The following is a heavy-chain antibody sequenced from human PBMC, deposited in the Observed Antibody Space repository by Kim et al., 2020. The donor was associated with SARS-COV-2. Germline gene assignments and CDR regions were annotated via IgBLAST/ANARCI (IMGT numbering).Heavy chain of an antibody. CDR1: GGSISSSNW. CDR2: IYHSGST. V-gene: IGHV4-4*02. CDR3: ARDSGSYYDY. D-gene: IGHD1-26*01. Sequence: SETLSLTCAVSGGSISSSNWWSWVRQPPGKGLEWIGEIYHSGSTNYNPSLKSRVSLSVDKSKNQFSLKLSSVTAADTAVYYCARDSGSYYDYWGQGTLVTVSS. J-gene: IGHJ4*02.